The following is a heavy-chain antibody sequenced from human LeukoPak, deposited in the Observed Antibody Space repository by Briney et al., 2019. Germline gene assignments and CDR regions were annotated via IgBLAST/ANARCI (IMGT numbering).Heavy chain of an antibody. V-gene: IGHV1-46*01. CDR3: ARLAVRTFDY. D-gene: IGHD1/OR15-1a*01. CDR1: GYTFTSYY. J-gene: IGHJ4*02. Sequence: ASVKVSCKASGYTFTSYYMHWVRQAPGQGLEWMGIINPSGGSTSYAQKFQGRVTLTRDTSTSTVYMELSSLKSEDTAVYFCARLAVRTFDYWGQGTLVTVSS. CDR2: INPSGGST.